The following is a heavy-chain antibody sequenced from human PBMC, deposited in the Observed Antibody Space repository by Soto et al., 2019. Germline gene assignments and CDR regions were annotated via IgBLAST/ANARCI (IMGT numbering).Heavy chain of an antibody. CDR1: GGSFTSNNW. V-gene: IGHV4-4*02. J-gene: IGHJ4*02. CDR3: ASRDPGTSVDY. CDR2: IYRTGST. Sequence: QVQLQESGPGLVKPSGTLSLTCAVSGGSFTSNNWWTWVRQPPGQGLEWIGEIYRTGSTNYNPSLKSRDTISLDKSEKQISLKVTSLTAADTAVYYCASRDPGTSVDYWGQGTLVTVSS. D-gene: IGHD1-7*01.